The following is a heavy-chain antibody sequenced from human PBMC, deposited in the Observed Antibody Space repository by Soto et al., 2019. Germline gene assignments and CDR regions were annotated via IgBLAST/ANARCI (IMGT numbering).Heavy chain of an antibody. CDR3: ARQVRLVPDAIGPTGYYYYGMDV. J-gene: IGHJ6*02. V-gene: IGHV1-18*01. CDR2: ISAYNGNT. CDR1: GYTFTSYG. Sequence: GASVKVSCKASGYTFTSYGISWVRQAPGQGLEWMGWISAYNGNTNYAQKLQGRVTMTTDTSTSTAYMELRSLRSDDTAVYYCARQVRLVPDAIGPTGYYYYGMDVWGQGTTVNVSS. D-gene: IGHD2-2*02.